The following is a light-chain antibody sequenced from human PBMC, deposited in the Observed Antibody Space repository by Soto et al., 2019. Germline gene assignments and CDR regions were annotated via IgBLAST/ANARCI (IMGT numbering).Light chain of an antibody. CDR2: DVS. CDR1: SSVVGSYNL. CDR3: SSYTISNALV. J-gene: IGLJ1*01. V-gene: IGLV2-14*02. Sequence: QSALTQPASVSGSPGQSITISCTGTSSVVGSYNLVSWYQQHPGKAPKLMIYDVSNRPSGVSNRFSGSKSGNTASLTISGLQAEDEADYYCSSYTISNALVFGSGTKVTVL.